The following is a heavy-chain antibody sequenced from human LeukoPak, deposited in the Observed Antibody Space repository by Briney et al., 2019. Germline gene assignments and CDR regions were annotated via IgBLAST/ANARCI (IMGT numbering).Heavy chain of an antibody. CDR2: IYYSGST. Sequence: SETLSLTCTVSGASIRDYYWSWIRQPPGKGLEWIGYIYYSGSTNYNPSLNSRVTISVDTSKNQFSLKLNSVTAADTAVYYCARAGRDGYNLFHYWGQGTLVPVSS. D-gene: IGHD5-24*01. V-gene: IGHV4-59*01. CDR1: GASIRDYY. CDR3: ARAGRDGYNLFHY. J-gene: IGHJ4*02.